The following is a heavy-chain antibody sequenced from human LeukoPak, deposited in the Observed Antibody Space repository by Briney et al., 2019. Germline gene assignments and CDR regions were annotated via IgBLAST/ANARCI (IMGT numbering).Heavy chain of an antibody. CDR3: AAAEWESPFDY. D-gene: IGHD6-13*01. J-gene: IGHJ4*02. CDR2: IYTSGST. Sequence: SETLSLTYTVSGGSISSYYWSWIRQPAGKGLEWIGRIYTSGSTNYNPSLKSRVTISVDTSKNQFSLKLSSVTAADTAVYYCAAAEWESPFDYWGQGTLVTVSS. V-gene: IGHV4-4*07. CDR1: GGSISSYY.